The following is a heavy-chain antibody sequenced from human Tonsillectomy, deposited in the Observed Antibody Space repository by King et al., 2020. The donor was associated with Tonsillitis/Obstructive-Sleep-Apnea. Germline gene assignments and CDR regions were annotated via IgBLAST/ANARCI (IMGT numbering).Heavy chain of an antibody. CDR1: GFTFSTSW. CDR2: INSDGSTT. Sequence: VQLVESGGGIVQPGGSLRISCAASGFTFSTSWMYWVRQGPGKGPVWVSRINSDGSTTTYADSVKGRFTISRDNAKNTLYLQMDRLRAEDTAVYFCATHYYYGSGKMDVWGKGTTVTVSS. J-gene: IGHJ6*04. V-gene: IGHV3-74*02. D-gene: IGHD3-10*01. CDR3: ATHYYYGSGKMDV.